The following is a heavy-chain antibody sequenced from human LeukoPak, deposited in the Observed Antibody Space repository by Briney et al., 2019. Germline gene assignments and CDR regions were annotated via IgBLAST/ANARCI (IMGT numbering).Heavy chain of an antibody. Sequence: GGSLRLSCAASGFTFSSYSMNWVRQAPGKGLEWVSYISSSSSTIYYADSVKGRFTISRDNAKNSLYLQMNSLRAEDTAVYYCARDLFSPDVDWLLPQPDYWGQGTLVTVSS. CDR1: GFTFSSYS. V-gene: IGHV3-48*01. J-gene: IGHJ4*02. D-gene: IGHD3-9*01. CDR2: ISSSSSTI. CDR3: ARDLFSPDVDWLLPQPDY.